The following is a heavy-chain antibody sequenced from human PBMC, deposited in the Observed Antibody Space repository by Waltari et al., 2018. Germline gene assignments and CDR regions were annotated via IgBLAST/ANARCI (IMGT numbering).Heavy chain of an antibody. J-gene: IGHJ6*03. CDR3: ARPSTEYYYYYYYMDV. V-gene: IGHV3-48*03. Sequence: EVQVVESGGGWVQPGGSLRLSCVASALTFSNSEMNWVRQAPGKGLEWVSYISNSGSTTYYADSVKGRFTISRDNAKNSLYLHMDSLRAEDTAVYYCARPSTEYYYYYYYMDVWGKGTTVTVS. CDR2: ISNSGSTT. CDR1: ALTFSNSE.